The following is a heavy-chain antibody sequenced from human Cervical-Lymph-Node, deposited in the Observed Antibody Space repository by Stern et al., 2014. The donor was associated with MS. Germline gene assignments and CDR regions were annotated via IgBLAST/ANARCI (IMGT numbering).Heavy chain of an antibody. CDR2: ISHGGTA. V-gene: IGHV4-31*03. CDR1: GDSINNGNYF. Sequence: QVQLQESGPGLVKASQTLSLTCTVSGDSINNGNYFWNWIRQRPGKGLEWLGYISHGGTAYSSQFFKSRVDISMNTPNNPFSLRLDSVTVADTAVYYCARQYSAYVLDGFDPWGQGTLVTVSS. D-gene: IGHD5-12*01. J-gene: IGHJ5*02. CDR3: ARQYSAYVLDGFDP.